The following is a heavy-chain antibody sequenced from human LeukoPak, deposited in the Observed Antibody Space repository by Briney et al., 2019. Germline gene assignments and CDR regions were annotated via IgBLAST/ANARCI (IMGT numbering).Heavy chain of an antibody. Sequence: ASVKVSCKASGYTFTSYGISWVRQAPGQGLGWMGWISAYNGNTNYAQKLQGRVTMTTDTSTSTAYMELRSLRSDDTAVYYCARDRKYYYGSGSHYYFDYWGQGTLVTVSS. CDR1: GYTFTSYG. J-gene: IGHJ4*02. D-gene: IGHD3-10*01. CDR3: ARDRKYYYGSGSHYYFDY. V-gene: IGHV1-18*01. CDR2: ISAYNGNT.